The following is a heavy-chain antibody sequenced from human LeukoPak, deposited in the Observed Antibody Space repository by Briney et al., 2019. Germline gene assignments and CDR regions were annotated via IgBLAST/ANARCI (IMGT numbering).Heavy chain of an antibody. CDR3: ARASIAAAGTGAFDV. CDR2: ITSSSSNI. J-gene: IGHJ3*01. Sequence: GGSLRLSRAASGFTFSTYTMNWVRQAPGKGLEWVSSITSSSSNIYYADSVKGRFTISRDNARNSLYLQMNSLRAEDTSVYYCARASIAAAGTGAFDVWGQGTMVTVSS. V-gene: IGHV3-21*01. CDR1: GFTFSTYT. D-gene: IGHD6-13*01.